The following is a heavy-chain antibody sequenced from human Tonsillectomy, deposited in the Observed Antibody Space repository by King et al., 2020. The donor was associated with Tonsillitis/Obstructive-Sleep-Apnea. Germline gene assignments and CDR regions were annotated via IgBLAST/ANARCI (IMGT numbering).Heavy chain of an antibody. CDR2: IHPSESDA. V-gene: IGHV5-10-1*01. CDR3: ARLLRDMDY. J-gene: IGHJ4*02. CDR1: GYTFTNYW. Sequence: VQLVQSGAEVRKPGESLRIACNTSGYTFTNYWITWVRQMPGKGLEWLGRIHPSESDADYNPSIEGHVTISADKSINTAYLQWSSLRASDSAIYYCARLLRDMDYWGRGTLVTVSS. D-gene: IGHD5-24*01.